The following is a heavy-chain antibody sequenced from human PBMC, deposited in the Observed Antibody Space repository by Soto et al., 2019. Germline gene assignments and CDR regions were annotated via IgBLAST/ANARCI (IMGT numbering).Heavy chain of an antibody. V-gene: IGHV3-30-3*01. J-gene: IGHJ4*02. CDR2: ISYDGSNK. CDR1: GFTFSSYA. D-gene: IGHD1-26*01. CDR3: ARGGSLAVGATNFDY. Sequence: QVQLVESGGGVVQPGRSLRLSCAASGFTFSSYAMHWVRQAPGKGLEWVAVISYDGSNKYYADSVKGRFTISRDNSKNTLYLQMNSLRAEDTAVYYCARGGSLAVGATNFDYWGQGTLVTVSS.